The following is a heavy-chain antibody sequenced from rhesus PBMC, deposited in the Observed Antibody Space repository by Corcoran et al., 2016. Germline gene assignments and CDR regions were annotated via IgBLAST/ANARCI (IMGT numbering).Heavy chain of an antibody. V-gene: IGHV4-165*02. J-gene: IGHJ4*01. CDR3: ARTPEANYFDF. CDR2: NGGTSGST. Sequence: QVQLQESGPGLVKPSETLSLTCAVSGGSIRCFYWNWIRHTPGKGLEWIWYNGGTSGSTSYNPSLKSRVTISTDTSKNQFSLKLSSVTAADTAVYYCARTPEANYFDFWGQGVLVTVSS. CDR1: GGSIRCFY. D-gene: IGHD6-43*01.